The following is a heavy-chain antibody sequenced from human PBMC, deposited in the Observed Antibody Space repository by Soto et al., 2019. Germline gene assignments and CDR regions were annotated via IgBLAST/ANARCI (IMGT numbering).Heavy chain of an antibody. CDR2: ISYDGSNK. J-gene: IGHJ4*02. CDR3: ANRGDGYNEIAY. V-gene: IGHV3-30*18. CDR1: GFTFSSYG. D-gene: IGHD5-12*01. Sequence: GGSLRLSCAASGFTFSSYGMHWVRQAPGKGLEWVAVISYDGSNKYYADSVKGRFTISRDNSKNTLYLQMNSLRAEDTAVYYCANRGDGYNEIAYWGQGTLVTVSS.